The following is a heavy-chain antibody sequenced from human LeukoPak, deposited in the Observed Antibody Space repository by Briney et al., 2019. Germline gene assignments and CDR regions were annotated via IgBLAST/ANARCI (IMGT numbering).Heavy chain of an antibody. J-gene: IGHJ4*02. CDR1: GGTFSSYA. CDR2: IIPIFGTA. D-gene: IGHD5-18*01. V-gene: IGHV1-69*13. Sequence: SVKVSCKASGGTFSSYAISWVRQAPGQGLEWMAGIIPIFGTANYAQKFQGRVTITADESTSTAYMELSSLRSEDTAVYYCARGVGYSYGVNFDYCGQGTLVTVSS. CDR3: ARGVGYSYGVNFDY.